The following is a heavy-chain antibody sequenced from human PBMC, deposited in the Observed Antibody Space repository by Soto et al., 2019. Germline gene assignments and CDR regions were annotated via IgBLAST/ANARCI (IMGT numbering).Heavy chain of an antibody. V-gene: IGHV3-11*01. CDR2: ISSSGSTI. CDR1: GFTFSDYY. CDR3: ARALYYDFWSGYFLPVPSKYFDL. J-gene: IGHJ2*01. D-gene: IGHD3-3*01. Sequence: QVQLVESGGGLVKPGGSLRLSCAASGFTFSDYYMSWIRQAPGKGLEWVSYISSSGSTIYYADSVKGRFTISRDNAKNSLYLQMNSLRAEDTAVYYCARALYYDFWSGYFLPVPSKYFDLWGRGTLVTVSS.